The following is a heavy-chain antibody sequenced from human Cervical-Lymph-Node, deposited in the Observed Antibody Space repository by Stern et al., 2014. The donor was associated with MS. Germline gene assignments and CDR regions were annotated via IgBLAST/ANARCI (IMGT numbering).Heavy chain of an antibody. CDR3: SRGHSLTYGHFDS. CDR2: MNPDSGNT. D-gene: IGHD3-3*02. CDR1: GYTFAGYD. J-gene: IGHJ4*02. Sequence: QVQLVQSGAEVKKPGASVKVSCKASGYTFAGYDINWVRQAAGQGLEWMGWMNPDSGNTGYAQKVKGRVTMTRNTSISTAYMELSSLRSEDTAVYYCSRGHSLTYGHFDSWGQGTLVTVSS. V-gene: IGHV1-8*01.